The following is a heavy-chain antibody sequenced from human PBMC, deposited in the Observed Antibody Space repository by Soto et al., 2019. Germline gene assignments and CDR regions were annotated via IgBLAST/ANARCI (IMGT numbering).Heavy chain of an antibody. Sequence: QVQLVQSGAEVKKPGSSLRVSCKSSGDTFKFYTINWVRQAPGLGLEWLGRIIPYLSVSNYAQKFQGRVTITADKSTNTAYMEVRSLRSEDTAMYYCATSFGSGYRAFDYWGQGALVTVSS. J-gene: IGHJ4*02. V-gene: IGHV1-69*02. CDR2: IIPYLSVS. D-gene: IGHD3-10*01. CDR3: ATSFGSGYRAFDY. CDR1: GDTFKFYT.